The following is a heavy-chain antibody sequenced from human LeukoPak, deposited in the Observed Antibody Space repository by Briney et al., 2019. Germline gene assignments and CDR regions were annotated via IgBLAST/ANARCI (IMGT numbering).Heavy chain of an antibody. J-gene: IGHJ3*02. Sequence: ASVKVSCKASGYTFTGYYMHWVRQAPGQGLEWMGWINPNSGGTNYAQKFQGRVTMTRDTSISTAYMELSRLRSDDTAVYYCARSMTTVTNDAFDIWGQGTMVTVSS. V-gene: IGHV1-2*02. CDR1: GYTFTGYY. CDR2: INPNSGGT. CDR3: ARSMTTVTNDAFDI. D-gene: IGHD4-11*01.